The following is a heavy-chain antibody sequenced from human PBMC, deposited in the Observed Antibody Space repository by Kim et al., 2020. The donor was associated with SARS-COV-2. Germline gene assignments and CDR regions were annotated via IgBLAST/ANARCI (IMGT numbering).Heavy chain of an antibody. D-gene: IGHD3-10*01. Sequence: GGSLRLSCAGSGFSFSNAWLSWVRQVPGKGLEWVGRIKSKVDGGTTDYAAPVKGRFTVSRDDSKTTWILQMDSLRTEDTAVYYCTTGGTYYKNWGQGTLVTVSS. J-gene: IGHJ4*02. CDR2: IKSKVDGGTT. CDR1: GFSFSNAW. CDR3: TTGGTYYKN. V-gene: IGHV3-15*01.